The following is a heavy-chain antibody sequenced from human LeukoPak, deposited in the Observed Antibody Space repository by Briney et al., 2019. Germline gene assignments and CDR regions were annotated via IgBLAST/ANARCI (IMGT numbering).Heavy chain of an antibody. CDR2: IYYSGRT. CDR3: ARAPLLWFGESTYWYFDL. J-gene: IGHJ2*01. Sequence: SETLSLTCSVSGGSISSYYWSWIRQPPGKGLEWIGYIYYSGRTNYNPSLKSRVTISVDTSKNQFSLKLSSVTAADTAVYYCARAPLLWFGESTYWYFDLWGRGTLVTVSS. D-gene: IGHD3-10*01. V-gene: IGHV4-59*12. CDR1: GGSISSYY.